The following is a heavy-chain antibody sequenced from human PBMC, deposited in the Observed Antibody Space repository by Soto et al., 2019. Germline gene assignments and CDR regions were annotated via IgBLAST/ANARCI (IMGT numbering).Heavy chain of an antibody. D-gene: IGHD6-6*01. J-gene: IGHJ6*02. CDR3: ARATESTSSSGLDV. V-gene: IGHV6-1*01. Sequence: QVQLQQSGPGLVKPSQTLSVTCAISGDSVSSNSVAWNWIRQSPSRGLEWLGRTYYRSKWYSDYAPSVKSRITINPDTSKNQFSLQLNSVTPEDTAVYYCARATESTSSSGLDVWGQGTTVTVPS. CDR1: GDSVSSNSVA. CDR2: TYYRSKWYS.